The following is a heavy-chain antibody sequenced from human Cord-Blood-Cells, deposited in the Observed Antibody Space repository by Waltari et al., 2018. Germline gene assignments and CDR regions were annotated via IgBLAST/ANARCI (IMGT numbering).Heavy chain of an antibody. CDR2: INDGNCNT. V-gene: IGHV1-3*01. Sequence: QVQLVQSGAEVNKPGASVKVSCKPSGYTFTRYALHWVRQAPGQRLEWMGWINDGNCNTKYSQKLQGRVNITRDTSAITDYMELSSLRSEDTAVYYCARDRYNSSSWKTLDYWGQGTLVTVSS. D-gene: IGHD6-13*01. CDR3: ARDRYNSSSWKTLDY. CDR1: GYTFTRYA. J-gene: IGHJ4*02.